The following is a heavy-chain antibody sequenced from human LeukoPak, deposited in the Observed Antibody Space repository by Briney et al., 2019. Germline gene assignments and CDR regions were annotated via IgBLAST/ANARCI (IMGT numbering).Heavy chain of an antibody. CDR2: FDYSGST. J-gene: IGHJ4*02. CDR3: ARHRSGWLQSSFDY. V-gene: IGHV4-39*01. D-gene: IGHD5-24*01. CDR1: GGSFSGYY. Sequence: SETLSLTCAVYGGSFSGYYWGWIRQPPGKGLEWLGSFDYSGSTYYKPSLKSRVTISVDTSKNQFSLKLSSVTAADTAVYYCARHRSGWLQSSFDYWGQGTLVTVSS.